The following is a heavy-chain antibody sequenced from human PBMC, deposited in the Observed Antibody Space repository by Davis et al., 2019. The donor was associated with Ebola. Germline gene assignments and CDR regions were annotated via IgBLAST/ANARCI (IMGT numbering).Heavy chain of an antibody. D-gene: IGHD3-3*01. CDR1: GFTFRSYW. CDR3: ARVQGDDFWSGYCDY. V-gene: IGHV3-7*01. J-gene: IGHJ4*02. CDR2: IKQDGSEK. Sequence: GESLKISCAASGFTFRSYWMSWVRQAPGKGLEWVANIKQDGSEKYYVDSVKGRFTISRHNAKNSLYLQMNSLRAEDTAVYYWARVQGDDFWSGYCDYWGQGTLVTVSS.